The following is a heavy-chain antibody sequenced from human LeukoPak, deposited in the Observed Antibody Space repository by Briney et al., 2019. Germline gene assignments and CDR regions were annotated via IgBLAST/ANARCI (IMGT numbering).Heavy chain of an antibody. J-gene: IGHJ3*02. CDR3: ASLTHYNSRSFAFDI. CDR2: INPDGTST. V-gene: IGHV3-74*01. CDR1: GFIFSRYW. D-gene: IGHD3-22*01. Sequence: PGGSLRLSCAASGFIFSRYWMYWARQAPGKGLVWVSHINPDGTSTNYGDFVKGRFTISRDNAKNTLYLQMNSLRVEDTALYFCASLTHYNSRSFAFDIWGPGTMVTVSS.